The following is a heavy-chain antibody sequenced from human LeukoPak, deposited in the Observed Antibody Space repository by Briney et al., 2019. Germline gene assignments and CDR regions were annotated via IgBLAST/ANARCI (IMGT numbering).Heavy chain of an antibody. J-gene: IGHJ4*02. Sequence: GGSLRLSCAASGFTFSSYEMNWVRQAPGKGLEWVSYISSSGSTIYYADSVKGRFTISRDNAKNSLYLQMNSLRAEDTAVYYCARLNYGSGSYDYWGQGTLVTVSS. CDR3: ARLNYGSGSYDY. CDR2: ISSSGSTI. D-gene: IGHD3-10*01. CDR1: GFTFSSYE. V-gene: IGHV3-48*03.